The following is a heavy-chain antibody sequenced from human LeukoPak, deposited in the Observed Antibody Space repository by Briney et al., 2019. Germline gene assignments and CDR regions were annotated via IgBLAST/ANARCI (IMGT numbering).Heavy chain of an antibody. Sequence: SGPTLVNPTQTLTLTCTFSGFSLSTSGMCVSWIRQPPGKALEWLARIDWDDDKYYSTSLKTRLTISKDTSKNQVVLTMTNMDPVDTATYFCARSSTNSHLTYDGLDVWGQGTLVTVSS. J-gene: IGHJ3*01. CDR3: ARSSTNSHLTYDGLDV. V-gene: IGHV2-70*12. CDR2: IDWDDDK. CDR1: GFSLSTSGMC. D-gene: IGHD2/OR15-2a*01.